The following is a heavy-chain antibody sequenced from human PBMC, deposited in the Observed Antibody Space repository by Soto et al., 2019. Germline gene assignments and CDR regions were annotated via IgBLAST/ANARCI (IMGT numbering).Heavy chain of an antibody. V-gene: IGHV1-8*01. CDR3: ARRAETNGWNGFGADKYYFDF. D-gene: IGHD1-1*01. Sequence: GASVKVSCKASGYTFTSYDIYWVRQATGQGLEWMGWMNPNTGNSGCAQKFQGRVTVTSDTSINTVHMELSSLRSEDTAVYYCARRAETNGWNGFGADKYYFDFWGQGTLVTVSS. J-gene: IGHJ4*02. CDR1: GYTFTSYD. CDR2: MNPNTGNS.